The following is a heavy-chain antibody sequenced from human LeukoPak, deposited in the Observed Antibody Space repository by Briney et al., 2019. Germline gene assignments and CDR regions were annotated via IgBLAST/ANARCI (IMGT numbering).Heavy chain of an antibody. V-gene: IGHV4-39*01. J-gene: IGHJ6*03. Sequence: PSETLSLTCTVSGGSISSSSYYWGWIRQPPGKGLEWIGSIYYSGSTYYNPSLKSRVTISVDTSKNQFSLKLSSVTAADTAVYYCARLLRSAAGTFGYYYYYMDVWGKGTTVTVSS. D-gene: IGHD6-13*01. CDR1: GGSISSSSYY. CDR2: IYYSGST. CDR3: ARLLRSAAGTFGYYYYYMDV.